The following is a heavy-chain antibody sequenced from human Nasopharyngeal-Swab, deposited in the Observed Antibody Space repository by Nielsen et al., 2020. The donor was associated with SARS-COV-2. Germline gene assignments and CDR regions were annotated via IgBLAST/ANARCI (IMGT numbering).Heavy chain of an antibody. CDR3: ASSPAAAGTVYYYYGMDV. V-gene: IGHV3-30*04. CDR2: ISYDGSNK. CDR1: GFTFGDYA. Sequence: GGSLRLSCTASGFTFGDYAMHWVRQAPGKGLEWMTLISYDGSNKYYADSVKGRFTISRDNSQNTLYLQMNSLRAEDTAVYYCASSPAAAGTVYYYYGMDVWGQGTTVTVSS. J-gene: IGHJ6*02. D-gene: IGHD6-13*01.